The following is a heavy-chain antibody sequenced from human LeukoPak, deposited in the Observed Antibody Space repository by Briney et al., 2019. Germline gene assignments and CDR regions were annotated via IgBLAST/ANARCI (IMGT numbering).Heavy chain of an antibody. CDR2: IYYSGST. Sequence: SETLSLTCTVSGGSISSYYWSWIRQPPGKGLEWIGYIYYSGSTKYNPALKSRVTISVDTSKNQFSLKLSSVTAADTAVYYCARAASYYYDSSGYSVFDYWGQGTLVTVSS. V-gene: IGHV4-59*08. J-gene: IGHJ4*02. CDR3: ARAASYYYDSSGYSVFDY. CDR1: GGSISSYY. D-gene: IGHD3-22*01.